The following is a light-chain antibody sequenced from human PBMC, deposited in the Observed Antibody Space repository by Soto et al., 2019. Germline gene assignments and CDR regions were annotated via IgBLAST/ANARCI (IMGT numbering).Light chain of an antibody. CDR2: GTS. J-gene: IGKJ1*01. CDR1: QTVGSDY. V-gene: IGKV3-20*01. Sequence: EIVLTQSPGTLSLSPGESATLSCRASQTVGSDYLARYQQRPGQAPRLLIYGTSSRATGIPDRFSGSGSGTDFTLTISRLEPEDFAVYYCQQYRTSAQTFGQGTKVEIK. CDR3: QQYRTSAQT.